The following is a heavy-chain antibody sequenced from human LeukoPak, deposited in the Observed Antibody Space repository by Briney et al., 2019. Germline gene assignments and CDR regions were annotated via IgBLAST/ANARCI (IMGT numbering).Heavy chain of an antibody. CDR1: GFTFSSYA. CDR2: ISYDGSNK. V-gene: IGHV3-30-3*01. J-gene: IGHJ4*02. Sequence: PGGSLRLSCAASGFTFSSYAMHWVRQAPGKGLEWVAVISYDGSNKYYADSVKGRLTISRDNSKNTLYLQMNSLRAEDTAVYYCARESKGSWIQPIPVPDYWGQGTLVTVSS. CDR3: ARESKGSWIQPIPVPDY. D-gene: IGHD5-18*01.